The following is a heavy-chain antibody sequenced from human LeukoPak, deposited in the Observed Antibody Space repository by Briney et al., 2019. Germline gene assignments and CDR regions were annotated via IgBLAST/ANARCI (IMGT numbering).Heavy chain of an antibody. D-gene: IGHD3-10*02. CDR2: IYHSGST. J-gene: IGHJ3*02. CDR1: GYSISSGYY. CDR3: ASNYYVTKAAFDI. V-gene: IGHV4-38-2*02. Sequence: SETLSLTCTVSGYSISSGYYWGWIRQPPGKGLEWIGSIYHSGSTYYNPSLKSRVTISVDTSKNQFSLKLSSVTAADTAVYYCASNYYVTKAAFDIWGQGTMVTVSS.